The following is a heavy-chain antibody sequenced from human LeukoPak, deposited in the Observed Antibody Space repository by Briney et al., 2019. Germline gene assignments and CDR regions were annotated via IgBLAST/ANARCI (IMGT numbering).Heavy chain of an antibody. J-gene: IGHJ3*02. D-gene: IGHD5-18*01. CDR2: ISYDESNK. Sequence: GSLRLSCAASGFTFSSYAMHWVRQAPGKGLEWVAVISYDESNKYYADSVKGRFTISRDNSKNTLYLQMNSLRAEDTAVYYCASGYSYSAFDIWGQGTMVTVSS. V-gene: IGHV3-30*04. CDR1: GFTFSSYA. CDR3: ASGYSYSAFDI.